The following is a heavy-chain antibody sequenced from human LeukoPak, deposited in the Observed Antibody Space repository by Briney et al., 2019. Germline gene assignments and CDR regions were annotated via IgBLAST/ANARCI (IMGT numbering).Heavy chain of an antibody. CDR1: GLNFDDSA. CDR3: AKESGKFDY. J-gene: IGHJ4*02. Sequence: GGSLRLSCVASGLNFDDSAMHWVRQAPGKGLEWVSLISANGGSTFSADSVKGRFSISRDNSKNSLYLQMNSLRSEDTAMYYCAKESGKFDYWGQGTLVAVSS. CDR2: ISANGGST. V-gene: IGHV3-43*02.